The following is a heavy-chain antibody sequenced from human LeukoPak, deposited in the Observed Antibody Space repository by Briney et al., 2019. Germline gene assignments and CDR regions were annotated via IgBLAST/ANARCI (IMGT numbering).Heavy chain of an antibody. J-gene: IGHJ4*02. CDR2: IKQDGSEK. Sequence: GGSLRLSCASSGFTFSDYWMSWVRQAPGKGLEWVANIKQDGSEKYYVDSVKGRFTIPRDNAKNSLYLQMNSLRAEDTAVYYCVRDRAYFDSSGFYNLDYWGQGTLVTVSS. CDR3: VRDRAYFDSSGFYNLDY. D-gene: IGHD3-22*01. V-gene: IGHV3-7*01. CDR1: GFTFSDYW.